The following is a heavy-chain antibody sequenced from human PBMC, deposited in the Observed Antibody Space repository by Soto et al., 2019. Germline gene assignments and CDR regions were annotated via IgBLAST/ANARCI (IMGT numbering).Heavy chain of an antibody. J-gene: IGHJ4*02. CDR1: GGSLTGYY. V-gene: IGHV4-34*01. CDR2: VKDGGST. CDR3: ARGQEGIVATH. D-gene: IGHD5-12*01. Sequence: QVQLQQWGAGLLKPSETLSLTCTVNGGSLTGYYWSWIRQPPGKGLEWIGEVKDGGSTNSSPSLRGRVSISADTSKNHVSLRLNSVTAADAAVYFCARGQEGIVATHWDQGALVTVSS.